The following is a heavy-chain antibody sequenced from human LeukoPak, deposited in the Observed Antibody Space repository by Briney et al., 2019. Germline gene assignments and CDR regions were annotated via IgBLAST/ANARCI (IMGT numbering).Heavy chain of an antibody. V-gene: IGHV3-21*01. CDR3: ASPSRGYNWNEEFDY. CDR1: GFTFSSYS. CDR2: ISSSSSYI. Sequence: GGSLRLSCAASGFTFSSYSMNWVRQAPGKGLEWVSSISSSSSYIYYADSVKGRSTISRDNAKNSLYLQVNSLRAEDTAVYYCASPSRGYNWNEEFDYWGQGTLVTVSS. J-gene: IGHJ4*02. D-gene: IGHD1-20*01.